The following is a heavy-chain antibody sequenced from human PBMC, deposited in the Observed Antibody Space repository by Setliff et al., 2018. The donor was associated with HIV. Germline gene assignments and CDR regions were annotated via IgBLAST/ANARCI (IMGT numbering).Heavy chain of an antibody. Sequence: ASVKVSCKASGYTFNTFYLHWVRLAPGQGLEWMGMVNPSGGSTVYAQKFQGRVTMTSDTSTNTVYMDLSSLRSDDTAVYYCATGRDSSGYYFLADYWGRGTLVTVSS. CDR1: GYTFNTFY. J-gene: IGHJ4*02. CDR2: VNPSGGST. CDR3: ATGRDSSGYYFLADY. D-gene: IGHD3-22*01. V-gene: IGHV1-46*02.